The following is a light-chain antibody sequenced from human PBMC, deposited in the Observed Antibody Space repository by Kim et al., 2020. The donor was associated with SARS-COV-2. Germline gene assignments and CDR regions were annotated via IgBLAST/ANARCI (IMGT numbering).Light chain of an antibody. Sequence: GDIVTITCRASQSINIWLAWYQQKPGKAPNLLIYDSSILESGVPSRFSGSGSGTQFTLTISSLQPDDFATYYCQEYKSDSWTFGQGTKVEIK. V-gene: IGKV1-5*01. J-gene: IGKJ1*01. CDR2: DSS. CDR1: QSINIW. CDR3: QEYKSDSWT.